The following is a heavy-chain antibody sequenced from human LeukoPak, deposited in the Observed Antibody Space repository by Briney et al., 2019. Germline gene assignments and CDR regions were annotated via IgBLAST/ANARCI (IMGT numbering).Heavy chain of an antibody. Sequence: GGSLRLSCAASGFTFRSYAMTWVRQAPGKGLESVSVISASGSSTLYADFVKGRFTISRDNSKNTVFLQMNSLRAEDTAVYYCAKGGIAAAGNASEGLDYWGQGTLVTVSS. D-gene: IGHD6-13*01. J-gene: IGHJ4*02. CDR1: GFTFRSYA. V-gene: IGHV3-23*01. CDR2: ISASGSST. CDR3: AKGGIAAAGNASEGLDY.